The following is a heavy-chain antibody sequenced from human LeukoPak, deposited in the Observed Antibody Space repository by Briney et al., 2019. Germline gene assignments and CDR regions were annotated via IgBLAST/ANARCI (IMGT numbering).Heavy chain of an antibody. J-gene: IGHJ4*02. CDR3: AKDGRWEYGGNEFDY. D-gene: IGHD4-23*01. CDR2: VSGGGGSK. V-gene: IGHV3-23*01. Sequence: GGSLSLSCAASGFTFSSDATNGVRQAPGQGLEWVSTVSGGGGSKYYAASVKGRFTISRDNSKNTLYLQMNSLRAEDTALYYCAKDGRWEYGGNEFDYWGQGSLVTVSS. CDR1: GFTFSSDA.